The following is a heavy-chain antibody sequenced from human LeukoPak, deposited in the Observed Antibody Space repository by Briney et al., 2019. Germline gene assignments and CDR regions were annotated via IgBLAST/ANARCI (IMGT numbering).Heavy chain of an antibody. D-gene: IGHD3-22*01. CDR3: ATSWDYYDSSGGALFDY. CDR1: GGSISSYY. V-gene: IGHV4-59*08. J-gene: IGHJ4*02. CDR2: IYYSGST. Sequence: SETLSLTCTVSGGSISSYYWSWIRQPPGKGLEWIGYIYYSGSTNYNPSLKSRVTISVDTSKNQFSLKLSSVTAADTAVYYCATSWDYYDSSGGALFDYWGQGTLVAVSS.